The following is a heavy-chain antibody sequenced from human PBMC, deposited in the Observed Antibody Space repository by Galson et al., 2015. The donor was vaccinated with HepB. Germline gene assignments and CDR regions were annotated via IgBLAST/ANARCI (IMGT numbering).Heavy chain of an antibody. D-gene: IGHD3-22*01. J-gene: IGHJ5*02. CDR1: GDSLTELS. V-gene: IGHV1-24*01. CDR2: FDPEEGEI. Sequence: SVKVSCKVSGDSLTELSMHWVRQAPGKGLEWMGGFDPEEGEIIYAQKFQGRVTMTEDTSTDTTYMELSSLRSEDTAVYYCATLTYYYDGSRGGWFDPWGQGTLVTVSS. CDR3: ATLTYYYDGSRGGWFDP.